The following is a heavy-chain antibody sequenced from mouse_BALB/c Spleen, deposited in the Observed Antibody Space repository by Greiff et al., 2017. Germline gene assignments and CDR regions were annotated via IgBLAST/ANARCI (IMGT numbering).Heavy chain of an antibody. CDR2: INPSTGYT. J-gene: IGHJ4*01. D-gene: IGHD1-1*01. CDR1: GYTFTSYW. Sequence: QVQLKESGAELAKPGASVKMSCKASGYTFTSYWMHWVKQRPGQGLEWIGYINPSTGYTEYNQKFKDKATLTADKSSSTAYMQLSSLTSEDSAVYYCARRSITTDVDYWGQGTSVTVSS. CDR3: ARRSITTDVDY. V-gene: IGHV1-7*01.